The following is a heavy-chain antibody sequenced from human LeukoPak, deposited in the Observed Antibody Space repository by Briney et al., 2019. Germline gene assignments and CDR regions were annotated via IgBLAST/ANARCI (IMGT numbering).Heavy chain of an antibody. V-gene: IGHV1-2*02. CDR1: GYTFIGNY. D-gene: IGHD1-14*01. CDR2: INPYRGYA. CDR3: SRLLTGWVFDF. Sequence: ASVKVSCKASGYTFIGNYIHWVRQTPGQGLEWMGWINPYRGYAAYAQNFQNRVTLSRNIFISTLYMGLTRLTPDDTATYYSSRLLTGWVFDFWGHGTLVTVS. J-gene: IGHJ3*01.